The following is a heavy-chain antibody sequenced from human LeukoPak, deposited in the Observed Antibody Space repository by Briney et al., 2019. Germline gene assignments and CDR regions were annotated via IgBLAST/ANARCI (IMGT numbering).Heavy chain of an antibody. J-gene: IGHJ5*02. D-gene: IGHD3-3*01. CDR1: GFTFTSYA. CDR3: ARDRGETYDFWSGSPPNWFDP. V-gene: IGHV3-21*01. CDR2: ISTSSSYI. Sequence: GGSLRLSCTASGFTFTSYAMNWVRQAPGKGLEWVSSISTSSSYIYHADSVKGRFTISRDNAKNSLYLQMNSPRAEGTAVYYCARDRGETYDFWSGSPPNWFDPWGQGTLVTVSS.